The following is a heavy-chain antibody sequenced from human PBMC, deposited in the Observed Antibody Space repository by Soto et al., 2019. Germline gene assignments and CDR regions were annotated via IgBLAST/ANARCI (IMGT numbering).Heavy chain of an antibody. CDR3: ARDLPYNWKRGMDV. CDR2: IYSGGST. J-gene: IGHJ6*04. V-gene: IGHV3-66*01. CDR1: GFTVSSNY. Sequence: PRGSLRLSCAASGFTVSSNYMSWARQAPGKGLEWVSVIYSGGSTYYADSVKGRFTISRDNSKNTLYLQMNSLRAEDTAVYYCARDLPYNWKRGMDVWGKRATVTVSS. D-gene: IGHD1-20*01.